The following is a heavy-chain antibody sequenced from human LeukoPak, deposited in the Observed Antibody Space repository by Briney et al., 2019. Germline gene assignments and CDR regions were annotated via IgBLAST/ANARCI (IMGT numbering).Heavy chain of an antibody. Sequence: ASVKVSCKASGYTFTSYGISWLRQAPGQGLEWMGWISAYNGNTNYAQKLQGRVTMTTDTSTSTAYMELRSLRSDDTAVYYCARDPSGSDSYYYYYYMDVWGKGTTVTVSS. J-gene: IGHJ6*03. D-gene: IGHD2-21*01. CDR3: ARDPSGSDSYYYYYYMDV. CDR1: GYTFTSYG. V-gene: IGHV1-18*01. CDR2: ISAYNGNT.